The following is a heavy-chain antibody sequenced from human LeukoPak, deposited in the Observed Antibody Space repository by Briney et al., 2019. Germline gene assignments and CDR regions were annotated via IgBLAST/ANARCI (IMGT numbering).Heavy chain of an antibody. CDR1: GYTFTGYY. CDR3: ARARILGQWLVRGVGPFDY. V-gene: IGHV1-2*02. CDR2: INPNSGGT. J-gene: IGHJ4*02. Sequence: ASVKVSCKASGYTFTGYYMHWVRQAPGQGLEWMGWINPNSGGTNYAQKFQGRVTMTRDTSISTAYMELSRLRSDDTAVYYCARARILGQWLVRGVGPFDYWGQGTLVTVSS. D-gene: IGHD6-19*01.